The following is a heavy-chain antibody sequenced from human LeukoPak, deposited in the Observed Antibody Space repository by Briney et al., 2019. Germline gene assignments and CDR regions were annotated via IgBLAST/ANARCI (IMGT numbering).Heavy chain of an antibody. CDR3: TSFKFFGCFDY. J-gene: IGHJ4*02. CDR2: IRSEANSYAT. Sequence: PGGSLRLSCAASGFTFSGSAMHWVRQASGKGLEWVGRIRSEANSYATAYAASVKGRFTISRDDSKNTAYLQMNSLKTEDTAVYYCTSFKFFGCFDYWGQGTLVTVSS. D-gene: IGHD3-3*01. V-gene: IGHV3-73*01. CDR1: GFTFSGSA.